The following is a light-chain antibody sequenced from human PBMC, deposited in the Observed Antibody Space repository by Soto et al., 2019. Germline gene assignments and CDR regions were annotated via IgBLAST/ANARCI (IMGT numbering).Light chain of an antibody. CDR1: SSDVGSHNY. J-gene: IGLJ2*01. CDR2: AVN. Sequence: QSALTQPPSASGSPGQSVTISCTGTSSDVGSHNYVSWYQQHPGKAPKLMIYAVNNRPSGVPDRFSGSKSGNTASLTVSGLQTEDEADYYCSSYAGSKSLVFGGGTKLTVL. CDR3: SSYAGSKSLV. V-gene: IGLV2-8*01.